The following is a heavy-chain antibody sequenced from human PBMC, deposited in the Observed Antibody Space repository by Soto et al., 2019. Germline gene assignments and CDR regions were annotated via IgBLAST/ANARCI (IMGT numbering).Heavy chain of an antibody. J-gene: IGHJ6*02. V-gene: IGHV1-18*01. CDR3: ASIVVVPAALDYYGMDV. CDR2: ISAYNGNT. D-gene: IGHD2-2*01. Sequence: ASVKVSCKASGYTFTSYGISWVRQAPGQGLEWMGWISAYNGNTNYAQKLQGRVTMTTDTSTSTAYMELRSLRSDDTAVYYFASIVVVPAALDYYGMDVWGQGTTVTVSS. CDR1: GYTFTSYG.